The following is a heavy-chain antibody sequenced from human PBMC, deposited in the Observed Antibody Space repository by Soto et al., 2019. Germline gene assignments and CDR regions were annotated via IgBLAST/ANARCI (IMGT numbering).Heavy chain of an antibody. CDR2: ISYDGSNK. V-gene: IGHV3-30-3*01. CDR3: ARGGRGYSYGSNY. Sequence: QVQLVESGGGVVQPGRSLRLSCAASGFTFSSYAMHWVRQAPGKGLEWVAVISYDGSNKYYADSVKGRFTISRDNSKNKLYLQMNSLRAEDTAVYYCARGGRGYSYGSNYWGQGTLVTVSS. D-gene: IGHD5-18*01. CDR1: GFTFSSYA. J-gene: IGHJ4*02.